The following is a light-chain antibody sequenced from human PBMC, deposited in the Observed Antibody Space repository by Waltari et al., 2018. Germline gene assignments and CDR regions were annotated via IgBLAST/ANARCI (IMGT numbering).Light chain of an antibody. V-gene: IGLV1-44*01. CDR3: SSWDDSLSGRV. CDR1: SSNIGSKP. Sequence: QSVLTQAPSASGTPGQRVTISCSGGSSNIGSKPVSWYQQLPGAAPKLLIYSNDRRPAGVPDRFSGPKSGTSASLAISGLQSEDEADYCCSSWDDSLSGRVFGPGTRVTVL. CDR2: SND. J-gene: IGLJ1*01.